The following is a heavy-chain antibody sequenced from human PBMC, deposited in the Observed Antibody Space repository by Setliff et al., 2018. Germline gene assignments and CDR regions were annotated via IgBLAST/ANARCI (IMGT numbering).Heavy chain of an antibody. J-gene: IGHJ5*02. D-gene: IGHD4-17*01. CDR2: ISGNSGST. Sequence: GGSLRLSCAASGFNFSINDMTYGMSWVRQAPGKGLQWVSGISGNSGSTYYADSVKGRFTISRDNSKNTLYLQMNGLRAEDSALYYCAKDPNGDFFGAFDTWGQGALVTVS. CDR3: AKDPNGDFFGAFDT. CDR1: GFNFSINDMTYG. V-gene: IGHV3-23*01.